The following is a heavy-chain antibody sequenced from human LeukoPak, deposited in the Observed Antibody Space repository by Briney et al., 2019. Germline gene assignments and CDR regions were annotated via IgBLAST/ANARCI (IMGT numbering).Heavy chain of an antibody. CDR1: GGSISSGGYY. Sequence: SETLSLTCTVSGGSISSGGYYWSWIHQHPGKGLEWIGYIYYSGSTYYNPSLKSRVTISVDTSKNQFSLKLSSVTAADTAVYYCARVNCSSTSCFIDYWGQGTLVTVSS. CDR2: IYYSGST. CDR3: ARVNCSSTSCFIDY. V-gene: IGHV4-31*03. D-gene: IGHD2-2*01. J-gene: IGHJ4*02.